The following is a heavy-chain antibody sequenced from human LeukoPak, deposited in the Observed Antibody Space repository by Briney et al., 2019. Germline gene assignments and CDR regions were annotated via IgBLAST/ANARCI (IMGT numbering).Heavy chain of an antibody. Sequence: ASVKVSCKTSGYTSTNYGISWVRQAPGQGLEWMGWISPYNGKTIYAQKLQGRVTVTTDTSTSTAYMELRSMRSDDTAVYYCTRTVLDCKNGVCYDYWGQGTLVTVSS. J-gene: IGHJ4*02. V-gene: IGHV1-18*01. CDR2: ISPYNGKT. D-gene: IGHD2-8*01. CDR1: GYTSTNYG. CDR3: TRTVLDCKNGVCYDY.